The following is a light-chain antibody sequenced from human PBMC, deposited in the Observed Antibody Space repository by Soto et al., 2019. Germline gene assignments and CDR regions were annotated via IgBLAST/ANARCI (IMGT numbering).Light chain of an antibody. CDR3: QQSYSTSWT. CDR1: QSISSY. Sequence: DIQMTQSPSSLSASVGDRVTITCRTRQSISSYLNWYQQKPGEAPKLLIYATSRLQSGVPSRFSGSGSGTGFTLTISSLQPEDFAAYYGQQSYSTSWTFGQGTKVEIK. J-gene: IGKJ1*01. V-gene: IGKV1-39*01. CDR2: ATS.